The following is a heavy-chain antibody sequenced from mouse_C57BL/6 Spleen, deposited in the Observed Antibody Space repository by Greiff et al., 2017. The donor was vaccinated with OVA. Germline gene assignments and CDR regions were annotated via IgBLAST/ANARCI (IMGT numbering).Heavy chain of an antibody. D-gene: IGHD3-2*02. CDR1: GYTFTSYW. CDR2: IDPSDSYT. J-gene: IGHJ3*01. Sequence: QVQLQQPGAELVKPGASVKLSCKASGYTFTSYWMQWVKQRPGQGLEWIGKIDPSDSYTNYNQKFKGKATLTVDTSSSTAYMQLSSLTSEDSAVYYCARLGEAIAYWGQGTLVTVSA. V-gene: IGHV1-50*01. CDR3: ARLGEAIAY.